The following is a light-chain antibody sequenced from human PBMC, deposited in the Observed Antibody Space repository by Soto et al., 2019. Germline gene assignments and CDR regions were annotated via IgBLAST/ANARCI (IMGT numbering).Light chain of an antibody. CDR1: QSVSNN. Sequence: EIVLTQSPVTLSLSPGERATLSCRASQSVSNNYLAWYQQKPGQAPRLLIYGASTRATGIPARFSGSGSGTEFTLTISSLQSEDFAVYYCQHYNHWPPWTFGQGTKVDIK. CDR2: GAS. J-gene: IGKJ1*01. V-gene: IGKV3-15*01. CDR3: QHYNHWPPWT.